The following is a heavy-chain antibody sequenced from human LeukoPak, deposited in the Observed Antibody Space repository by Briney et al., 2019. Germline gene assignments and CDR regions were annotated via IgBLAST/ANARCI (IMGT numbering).Heavy chain of an antibody. V-gene: IGHV3-33*01. J-gene: IGHJ6*02. CDR2: IWYDGSNK. D-gene: IGHD2-2*01. Sequence: PGGSLRLSCAASGFTFSSYGMPWVRQAPGKGLEWVAVIWYDGSNKYYADSVKGRFTISRDNSKNTLYLQMNSLRAEDTAVYYCARVGLYCSSTSCRYYYYGMDVWGQGTTVTVSS. CDR1: GFTFSSYG. CDR3: ARVGLYCSSTSCRYYYYGMDV.